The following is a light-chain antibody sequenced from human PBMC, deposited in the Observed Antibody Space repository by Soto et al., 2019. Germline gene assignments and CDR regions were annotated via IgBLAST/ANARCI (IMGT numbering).Light chain of an antibody. J-gene: IGLJ2*01. Sequence: QSALTQPASVSGSPGQSITISCTGTSSDVGSYNPVSWYQQHPGKAPKLMIYEGSKRPSGVSNRFSASKSGNTASLTISGLQAEDEADYCCCSYATSGTFNVQFGGGTKLTVL. V-gene: IGLV2-23*03. CDR1: SSDVGSYNP. CDR3: CSYATSGTFNVQ. CDR2: EGS.